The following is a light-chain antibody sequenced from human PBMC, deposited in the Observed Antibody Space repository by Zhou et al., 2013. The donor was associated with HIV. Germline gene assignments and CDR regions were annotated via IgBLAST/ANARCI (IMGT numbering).Light chain of an antibody. CDR1: QSISNN. V-gene: IGKV3-20*01. J-gene: IGKJ5*01. CDR3: QQYGSPIT. Sequence: EIVLTQSPGTLSLTPGERATLSCWASQSISNNLAWYQQKPGQAPRLLIYDASNRATGIPARFSGSGSGTDFTLTISSLEPEDFAVYYCQQYGSPITFGQGTRLEIK. CDR2: DAS.